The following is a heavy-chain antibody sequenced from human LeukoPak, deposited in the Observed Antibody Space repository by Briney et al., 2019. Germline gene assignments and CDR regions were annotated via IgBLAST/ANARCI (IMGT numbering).Heavy chain of an antibody. V-gene: IGHV3-30-3*01. D-gene: IGHD6-13*01. CDR1: GFTFSSYA. J-gene: IGHJ6*02. Sequence: GRSLRLSCAASGFTFSSYAMHWVRQAPGKGLEWVAVISYDGSNKYYADSVKGRFTISRDNSKNTLYLQMNSLRAEDTAVYYCARSKGGYSSFGPYYHYGMDVWGQGTTVTVSS. CDR3: ARSKGGYSSFGPYYHYGMDV. CDR2: ISYDGSNK.